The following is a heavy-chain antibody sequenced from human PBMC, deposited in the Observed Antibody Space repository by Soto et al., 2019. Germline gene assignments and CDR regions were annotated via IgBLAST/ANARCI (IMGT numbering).Heavy chain of an antibody. V-gene: IGHV4-59*08. J-gene: IGHJ6*02. CDR3: ARHRTYYDFWSGYGYYYYGMDV. D-gene: IGHD3-3*01. Sequence: SETLSLTCTVSGGFINGYYWSWIRQPPGKGLEWIGHIYYSGNTDYNPSLQSRVTISVDTSKNQFSLKLSSVTAADTAVYYCARHRTYYDFWSGYGYYYYGMDVWGQGTTVTVSS. CDR2: IYYSGNT. CDR1: GGFINGYY.